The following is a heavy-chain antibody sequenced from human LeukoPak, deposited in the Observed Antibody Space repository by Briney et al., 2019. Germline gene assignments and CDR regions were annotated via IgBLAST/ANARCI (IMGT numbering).Heavy chain of an antibody. CDR3: ASKRDIAARPLDY. CDR2: IYHSGST. CDR1: GDSISSDYY. J-gene: IGHJ4*02. V-gene: IGHV4-38-2*01. Sequence: PSEALSLTCAVSGDSISSDYYWGWIRQPPGKGLEWIGSIYHSGSTYYNPSLKSRVTISVDTSKNQFSLKLSSVTAADTAVYYCASKRDIAARPLDYWGQGTLVTVSS. D-gene: IGHD6-6*01.